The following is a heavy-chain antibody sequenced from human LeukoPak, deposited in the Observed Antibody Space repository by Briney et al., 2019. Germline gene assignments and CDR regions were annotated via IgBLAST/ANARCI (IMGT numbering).Heavy chain of an antibody. J-gene: IGHJ6*02. CDR2: IIPIFGTA. CDR3: ARDEYSSSWRTDYYYYGMDV. V-gene: IGHV1-69*13. CDR1: GGTFSSYA. D-gene: IGHD6-13*01. Sequence: SVTVSCKASGGTFSSYAISWVRQAPGQGLEWMGGIIPIFGTANYAQKFQGRVTITADESTSTAYMELSSLRSEDTAVYYCARDEYSSSWRTDYYYYGMDVWGQGTTVTVSS.